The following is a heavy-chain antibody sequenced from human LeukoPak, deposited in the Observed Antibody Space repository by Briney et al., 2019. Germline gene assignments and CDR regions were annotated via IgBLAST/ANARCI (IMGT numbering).Heavy chain of an antibody. CDR2: IIPILGIA. J-gene: IGHJ6*02. CDR3: AREADILVVVAATRHYYYGMDV. V-gene: IGHV1-69*04. D-gene: IGHD2-15*01. CDR1: GGTFSSYA. Sequence: ASVKVSCKASGGTFSSYAISWVRQAPGQGLEWMGRIIPILGIANYAQKFQGRVTITADKSTSTAYMELSSLRSEDTAVYYCAREADILVVVAATRHYYYGMDVWGQGTTVTVSS.